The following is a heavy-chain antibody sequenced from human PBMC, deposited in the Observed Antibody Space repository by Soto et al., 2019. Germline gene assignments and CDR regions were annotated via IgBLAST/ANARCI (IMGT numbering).Heavy chain of an antibody. V-gene: IGHV1-2*02. CDR3: ASLPTGGVPEDYDYYGMDV. J-gene: IGHJ6*02. Sequence: ASVKVSCKASGYTFTGYYVHWVRQAPGQGLEWMGWINPNSGDTYLAQRFQGRVTRTRDTSISTAYMELSRLTSEDKAVYYCASLPTGGVPEDYDYYGMDVWGQGNKVNVSS. CDR1: GYTFTGYY. CDR2: INPNSGDT. D-gene: IGHD3-3*01.